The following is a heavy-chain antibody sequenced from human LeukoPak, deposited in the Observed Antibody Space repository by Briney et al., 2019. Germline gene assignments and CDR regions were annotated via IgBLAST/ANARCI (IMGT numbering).Heavy chain of an antibody. CDR3: ARDSGGSSRYNFDY. V-gene: IGHV5-51*01. CDR2: IYPGDSNT. CDR1: GYSFSNYW. J-gene: IGHJ4*02. D-gene: IGHD2-15*01. Sequence: GESLKISCQPSGYSFSNYWIVWVRQMPGEGLQWMGIIYPGDSNTRYSPSFRGQVTISADKSSSTAYLQWNSLKASDTAMYYCARDSGGSSRYNFDYWGQGTLVTVSS.